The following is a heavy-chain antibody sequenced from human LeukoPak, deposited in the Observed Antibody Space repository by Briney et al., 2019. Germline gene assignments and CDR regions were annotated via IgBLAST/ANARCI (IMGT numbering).Heavy chain of an antibody. J-gene: IGHJ4*02. V-gene: IGHV3-23*01. D-gene: IGHD6-19*01. CDR3: ARARDSSGWYVRLYFDY. CDR1: GFTFTTYA. CDR2: IRSDGYT. Sequence: GGSLRLSCAASGFTFTTYAMSWVRQAPGKGLEWVSAIRSDGYTYYADSVKGRFTISRDNAKNSLYLQMNSLRAEDTTVYYCARARDSSGWYVRLYFDYWGQGTLVTVSS.